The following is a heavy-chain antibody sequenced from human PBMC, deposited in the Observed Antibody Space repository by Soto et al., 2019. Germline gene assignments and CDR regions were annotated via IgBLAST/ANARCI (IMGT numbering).Heavy chain of an antibody. Sequence: QVQLVESGGGVVQPGRSLRLSCAASGFTFSSYAMHWVRQAPGKGLEWVAVISYDGSNKYYADSVKGRFTISRDNSKNTLYLQMNSLRAEDTAVYYCARGSGSGSYGVDYYYYGMDVW. CDR2: ISYDGSNK. CDR1: GFTFSSYA. J-gene: IGHJ6*01. CDR3: ARGSGSGSYGVDYYYYGMDV. V-gene: IGHV3-30-3*01. D-gene: IGHD3-10*01.